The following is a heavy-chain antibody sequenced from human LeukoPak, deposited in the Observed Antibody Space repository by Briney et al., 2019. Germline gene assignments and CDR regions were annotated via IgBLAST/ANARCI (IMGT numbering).Heavy chain of an antibody. Sequence: PGGSLRLSCAASGFTFSSYAMSWVRQAPGKGLEWVSVIYSGGSTYYADSVKGRFTISRDNSKNTLYLQMNSLRAEDTAVYYCARDSNGYCSGGSCYFESTNWFDPWGQGTLVTVSS. CDR1: GFTFSSYA. V-gene: IGHV3-66*01. CDR3: ARDSNGYCSGGSCYFESTNWFDP. J-gene: IGHJ5*02. D-gene: IGHD2-15*01. CDR2: IYSGGST.